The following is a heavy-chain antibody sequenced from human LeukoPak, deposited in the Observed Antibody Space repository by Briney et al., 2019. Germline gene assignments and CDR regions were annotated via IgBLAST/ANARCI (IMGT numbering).Heavy chain of an antibody. CDR1: GLPIADFA. Sequence: GGSLRLSCVASGLPIADFAMHWVRQAPGKGLEYVSAISSNGTSTYYADSVKGRFTISRDNSKNTLYLQMSSLRPEDTAVYYCVRPSLDGYDLYYWGQGTLVTVSS. CDR2: ISSNGTST. J-gene: IGHJ4*02. CDR3: VRPSLDGYDLYY. V-gene: IGHV3-64D*06. D-gene: IGHD5-24*01.